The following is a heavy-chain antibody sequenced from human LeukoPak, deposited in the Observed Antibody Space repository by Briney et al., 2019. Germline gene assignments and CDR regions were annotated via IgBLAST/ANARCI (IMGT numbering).Heavy chain of an antibody. Sequence: SVKVSCKASGGTFSSYAISWVRQAPGQGLEWMGRIIPILGIANYAQKFQGRVTITADKSTSTAYMELSSLRSEDTAVYYCARDCSGGSCYRFFDYWGQGTLVNVSS. D-gene: IGHD2-15*01. V-gene: IGHV1-69*04. J-gene: IGHJ4*02. CDR1: GGTFSSYA. CDR3: ARDCSGGSCYRFFDY. CDR2: IIPILGIA.